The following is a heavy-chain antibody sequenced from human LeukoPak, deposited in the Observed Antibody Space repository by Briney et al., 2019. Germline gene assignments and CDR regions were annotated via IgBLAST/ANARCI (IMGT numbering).Heavy chain of an antibody. CDR3: ARGPGPASTNWFDP. J-gene: IGHJ5*02. CDR1: GDSVSSSSAA. D-gene: IGHD1-14*01. CDR2: TYFRFEWHT. Sequence: SQTLSLTCDISGDSVSSSSAAWNWIRQSPSRGHEWLGRTYFRFEWHTNYAVSVKSPMTINADPSKNQFSLLLHSVTPDDTAVYYCARGPGPASTNWFDPWGQGTLVTVSP. V-gene: IGHV6-1*01.